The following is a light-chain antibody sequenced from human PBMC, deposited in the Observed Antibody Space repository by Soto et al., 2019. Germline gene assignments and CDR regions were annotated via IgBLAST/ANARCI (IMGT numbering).Light chain of an antibody. V-gene: IGKV1-5*03. J-gene: IGKJ1*01. CDR2: LAS. CDR1: QSISNW. Sequence: DIQMTQSPSTLSASVGDRVTITCRASQSISNWLAWYQQKPGKAPKLLIYLASSLESGVQSRFSGSGSGTEFTLTIRNLQPDDFATYYCQQSNTYSWTFGQGTKVDIK. CDR3: QQSNTYSWT.